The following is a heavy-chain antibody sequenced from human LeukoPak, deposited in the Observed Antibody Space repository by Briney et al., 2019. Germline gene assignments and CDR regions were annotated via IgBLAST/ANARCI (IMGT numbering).Heavy chain of an antibody. V-gene: IGHV3-23*01. CDR2: ISYDGVYT. D-gene: IGHD3-22*01. CDR3: AKGSSGGRPYYFDY. J-gene: IGHJ4*02. CDR1: GFTFRNYA. Sequence: GGSLRLSCVASGFTFRNYAMSWVRQSPGKGLEWISAISYDGVYTFHADSVKGRLTISRDNSKNTLYLQMDSLRAEDTAIYYCAKGSSGGRPYYFDYWGQGTLVTVSS.